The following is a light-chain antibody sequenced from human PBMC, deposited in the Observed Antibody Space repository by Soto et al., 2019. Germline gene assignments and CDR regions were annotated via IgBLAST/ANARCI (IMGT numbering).Light chain of an antibody. J-gene: IGKJ2*01. CDR3: QQGHTTPLT. V-gene: IGKV1-39*01. CDR2: AAS. CDR1: QSIARA. Sequence: DIQMTQSPSSLSASVGDRVTITCRASQSIARALNWYQQRPGKAPKLLIYAASNLQPATPSRFSGGGSGTDFTLTISSLQPDDFAMYFCQQGHTTPLTFGRGTSLEMK.